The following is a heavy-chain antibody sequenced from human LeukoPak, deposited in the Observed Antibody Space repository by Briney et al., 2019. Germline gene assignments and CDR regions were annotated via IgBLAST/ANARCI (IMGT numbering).Heavy chain of an antibody. D-gene: IGHD2-15*01. CDR3: ARRVDATRRFDP. Sequence: GGSLRLSCAASGFTFSNYFMHWVRQAPGKGLVWVSRISGDGTTTMYADSVKGRFTISRDNAKNTLYLQMNSLRDEDTAVYYCARRVDATRRFDPWGQGTLVAVSS. V-gene: IGHV3-74*03. CDR1: GFTFSNYF. J-gene: IGHJ5*02. CDR2: ISGDGTTT.